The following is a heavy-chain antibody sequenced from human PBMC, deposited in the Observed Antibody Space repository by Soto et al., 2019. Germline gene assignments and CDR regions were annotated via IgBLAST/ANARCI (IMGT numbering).Heavy chain of an antibody. CDR3: ARRVQVCSGGSCYFSQDWYFDL. CDR1: GGSISSSSYY. V-gene: IGHV4-39*01. D-gene: IGHD2-15*01. J-gene: IGHJ2*01. Sequence: QLQLQESGPGLVKPSETLSLTCTVSGGSISSSSYYWGWIRQPPGKGLEWIGSIYYSGSTYYNPSLKSRVTISVDTSKNQFSLKLSSVTAADTAVYYCARRVQVCSGGSCYFSQDWYFDLWGRGTLVTVSS. CDR2: IYYSGST.